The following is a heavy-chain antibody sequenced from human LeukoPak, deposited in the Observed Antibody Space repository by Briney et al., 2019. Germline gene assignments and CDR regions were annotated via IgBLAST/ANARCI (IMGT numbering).Heavy chain of an antibody. CDR2: IGNNGGGI. V-gene: IGHV3-23*01. D-gene: IGHD7-27*01. J-gene: IGHJ4*02. CDR3: AIDPNWGTHS. Sequence: GGSLRLSCAASGLTFSTYTMDWVRHPPGKRLEWVSIIGNNGGGIHYADSVRGRFTISRDNSKNALYLQMNSLRVEDTAVYYCAIDPNWGTHSWGQGVLVTVSS. CDR1: GLTFSTYT.